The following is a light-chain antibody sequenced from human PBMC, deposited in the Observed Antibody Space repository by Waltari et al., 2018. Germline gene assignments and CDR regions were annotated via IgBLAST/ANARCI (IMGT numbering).Light chain of an antibody. Sequence: QSVLTQPPSASGTPGQRVTISCSGSRSNIGNNYVYWYQPLPGTAPKLLIYRNNQRPSGVPDRFSGSKSGTSASLVISGLRSEDEADYYCAAWDDSLSGRVFGGGTKVTVL. V-gene: IGLV1-47*01. J-gene: IGLJ3*02. CDR2: RNN. CDR3: AAWDDSLSGRV. CDR1: RSNIGNNY.